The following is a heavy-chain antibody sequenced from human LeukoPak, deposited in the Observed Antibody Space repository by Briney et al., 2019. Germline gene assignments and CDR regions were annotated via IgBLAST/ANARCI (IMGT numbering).Heavy chain of an antibody. CDR1: GYSISNGYY. D-gene: IGHD2-2*01. Sequence: SETLSLTCDVSGYSISNGYYWGWIRQPPGKGLEWIGSISHSGSTYYNPSLKSRVIISVDTSKNQFSLKLSSVTAADTAVYYCARGSGGYCSSTSCLGDWFDPWGQGTLVTVSS. CDR3: ARGSGGYCSSTSCLGDWFDP. J-gene: IGHJ5*02. V-gene: IGHV4-38-2*01. CDR2: ISHSGST.